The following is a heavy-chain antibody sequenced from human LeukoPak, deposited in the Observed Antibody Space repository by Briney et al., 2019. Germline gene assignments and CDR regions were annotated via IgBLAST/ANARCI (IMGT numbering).Heavy chain of an antibody. J-gene: IGHJ6*02. Sequence: ASVKVSCKASGYTFTGYYMHWVRQAPGQGLEWVGIINPSGGSTSYAQKFQGRVTMTRDTSTSTVYMELSSLRSEDTAVYYCARESCSSTSCYPWYYYYGMDVWGQGTTVTVSS. V-gene: IGHV1-46*01. D-gene: IGHD2-2*01. CDR1: GYTFTGYY. CDR2: INPSGGST. CDR3: ARESCSSTSCYPWYYYYGMDV.